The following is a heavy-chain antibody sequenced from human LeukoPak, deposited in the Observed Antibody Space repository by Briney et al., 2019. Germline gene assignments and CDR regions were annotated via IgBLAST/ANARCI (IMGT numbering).Heavy chain of an antibody. CDR2: IYYSGST. J-gene: IGHJ3*02. D-gene: IGHD3-10*01. V-gene: IGHV4-59*01. CDR3: ARGSPRDGSGSYIRAFDI. Sequence: SETLSLTCTDSGGSISSYYWSWIRQPPGKGLEWIGYIYYSGSTNYNPSLKSRVTISVDTSKNQFSLKLSSVTAADTAVYYCARGSPRDGSGSYIRAFDIWGQGTMVTVSS. CDR1: GGSISSYY.